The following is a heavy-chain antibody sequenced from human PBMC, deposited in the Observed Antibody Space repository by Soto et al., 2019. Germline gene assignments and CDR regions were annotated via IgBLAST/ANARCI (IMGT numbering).Heavy chain of an antibody. Sequence: GLDLEWLALIYWDDDKRYSPSLKSRLTITKDTSKNQVVLTMTNMDPVDTATYYCAHGWGWFDPWGQGTLVTVSS. J-gene: IGHJ5*02. CDR3: AHGWGWFDP. V-gene: IGHV2-5*02. D-gene: IGHD1-26*01. CDR2: IYWDDDK.